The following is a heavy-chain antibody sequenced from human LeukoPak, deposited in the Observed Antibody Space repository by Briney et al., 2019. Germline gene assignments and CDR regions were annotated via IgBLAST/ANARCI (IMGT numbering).Heavy chain of an antibody. CDR3: ARGSPEEFDY. J-gene: IGHJ4*02. Sequence: PGGSLRLSCAASGFTLSNYAMNWVRQAPGKGLEFVSGISSNGAGAYYANSVKGRFTISRDNSKNTLYLQMGSLTTDDTAVYYCARGSPEEFDYWGQGTLVTVSS. D-gene: IGHD1-14*01. CDR1: GFTLSNYA. V-gene: IGHV3-64*01. CDR2: ISSNGAGA.